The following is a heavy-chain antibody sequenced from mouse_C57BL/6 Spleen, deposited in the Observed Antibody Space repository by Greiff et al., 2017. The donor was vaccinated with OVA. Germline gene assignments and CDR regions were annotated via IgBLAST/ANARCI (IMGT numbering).Heavy chain of an antibody. CDR1: GYTFTSYW. J-gene: IGHJ2*01. CDR2: INPGSGGT. V-gene: IGHV1-54*01. CDR3: ARAYYFDY. Sequence: QVQLQQPGAELVRPGTSVKLSCKASGYTFTSYWMHWVKQRPGQGLEWIGVINPGSGGTNYNEKFKGKATLTADKSSSTAYMQLSSLTSEDSAVYFCARAYYFDYWGQGTTLTVSS.